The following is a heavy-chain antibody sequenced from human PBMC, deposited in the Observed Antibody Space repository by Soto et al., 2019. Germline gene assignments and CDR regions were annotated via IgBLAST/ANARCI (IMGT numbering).Heavy chain of an antibody. CDR3: ARGGTPDDY. Sequence: QVQLVQSGAEVKKPGASVKVSCKASGYTFTNFGISWVRQAPGQGLEWMGWISAYNGNTSYAQNFQGSITMTTDTSTSTDYMEQRIMGSDDTAVYYCARGGTPDDYWGQGALGTVSS. D-gene: IGHD3-16*01. V-gene: IGHV1-18*01. J-gene: IGHJ4*02. CDR1: GYTFTNFG. CDR2: ISAYNGNT.